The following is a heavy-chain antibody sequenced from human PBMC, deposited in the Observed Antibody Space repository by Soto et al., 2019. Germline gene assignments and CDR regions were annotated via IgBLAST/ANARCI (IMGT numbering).Heavy chain of an antibody. V-gene: IGHV3-30-3*01. Sequence: QVQLVESGGGVVQPGRSLRLSCAASGFTFSSYAMHWVRQAPGKGLEWVAVISYDGSNKYYADSVKGRFTISRDNSKNTLYLQMNSLRAEDTAVYYCASGDRNTELTFDYWGQGTLVTVSS. J-gene: IGHJ4*02. D-gene: IGHD1-26*01. CDR3: ASGDRNTELTFDY. CDR1: GFTFSSYA. CDR2: ISYDGSNK.